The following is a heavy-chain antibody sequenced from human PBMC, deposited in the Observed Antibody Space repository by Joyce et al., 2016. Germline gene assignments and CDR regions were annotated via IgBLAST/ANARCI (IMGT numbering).Heavy chain of an antibody. CDR2: IRSSGSTI. V-gene: IGHV3-48*02. CDR3: ARGVGTTSFAGHRFDP. J-gene: IGHJ5*02. D-gene: IGHD1-14*01. CDR1: GFTFGTYS. Sequence: EGQLVESGGGLVQPGGSLRLSCVGSGFTFGTYSMNWVRQAPGKGLEWVSYIRSSGSTIYYADSVKGRFTISRDNAKNSLYLQMNSLRDEDTAVYYCARGVGTTSFAGHRFDPWGQGTLVTVSS.